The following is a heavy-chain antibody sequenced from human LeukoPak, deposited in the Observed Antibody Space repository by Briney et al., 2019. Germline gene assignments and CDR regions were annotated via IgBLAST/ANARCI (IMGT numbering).Heavy chain of an antibody. CDR1: GFTFGSYG. Sequence: GGSLRLSCAVSGFTFGSYGMHWVRQAPGKGLEWVAVISYDGSNKYYAGSVKGRFTISRDNSKNTLYLQMNSLRAEDTAVYYCAKDAVRGVMRYYFDYWGQGTLVTVSS. D-gene: IGHD3-10*01. J-gene: IGHJ4*02. V-gene: IGHV3-30*18. CDR2: ISYDGSNK. CDR3: AKDAVRGVMRYYFDY.